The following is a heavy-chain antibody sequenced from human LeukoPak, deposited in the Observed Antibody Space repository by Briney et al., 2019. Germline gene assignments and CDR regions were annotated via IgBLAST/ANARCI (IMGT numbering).Heavy chain of an antibody. CDR1: GGSISSHY. D-gene: IGHD3-22*01. CDR2: IYHSGST. V-gene: IGHV4-59*11. CDR3: ARGRGYYYDSSGTFDY. J-gene: IGHJ4*02. Sequence: PSETLSLTCTVSGGSISSHYWSWIRQPPGKGLEWIGYIYHSGSTNYNPSLKSRVTISVDTSKNQFSLKLSSVTAADTAVYYCARGRGYYYDSSGTFDYWGQGTLVTVSS.